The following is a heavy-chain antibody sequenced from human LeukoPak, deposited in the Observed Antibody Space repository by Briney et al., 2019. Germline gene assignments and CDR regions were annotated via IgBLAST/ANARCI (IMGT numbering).Heavy chain of an antibody. D-gene: IGHD6-19*01. V-gene: IGHV3-21*06. CDR1: GFTFSRYN. CDR3: ARDAQWLVPEGYYYYMDV. J-gene: IGHJ6*03. Sequence: GGSLRLSCEGSGFTFSRYNMNWFRQAPGKGLERVSSISGRSSFIFYADSVKGRFTISRGNAKNSLFLQMNSLRAEDTAVYYCARDAQWLVPEGYYYYMDVWGKGTTVTVSS. CDR2: ISGRSSFI.